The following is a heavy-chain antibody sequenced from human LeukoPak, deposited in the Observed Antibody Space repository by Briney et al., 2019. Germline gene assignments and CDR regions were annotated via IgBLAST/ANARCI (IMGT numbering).Heavy chain of an antibody. CDR3: ARQGGGFWYFDL. D-gene: IGHD6-25*01. CDR1: GGSVSSYY. J-gene: IGHJ2*01. CDR2: IHYSGST. Sequence: SETLSLTCTVSGGSVSSYYWSWIRQPPGKGLEWIGYIHYSGSTNYNPSLKSRVTISVDTSKNQFSLKLSSVTAADTAVYYCARQGGGFWYFDLWGRGTLVTVSS. V-gene: IGHV4-59*08.